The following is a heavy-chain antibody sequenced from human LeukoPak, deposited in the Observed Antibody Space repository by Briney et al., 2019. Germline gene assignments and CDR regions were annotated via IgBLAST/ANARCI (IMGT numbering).Heavy chain of an antibody. V-gene: IGHV1-2*02. D-gene: IGHD3-9*01. CDR2: INPNSGGT. Sequence: ASVKVSCKASGYTFTGYYMHWVRQAPGQGLEWMGWINPNSGGTNYAQKLQGRVTMTTDTSTSTAYMELRSLRSDDTAVYYCARDPKSAYYDILTGPPDVWGQGTTVTVSS. CDR3: ARDPKSAYYDILTGPPDV. CDR1: GYTFTGYY. J-gene: IGHJ6*02.